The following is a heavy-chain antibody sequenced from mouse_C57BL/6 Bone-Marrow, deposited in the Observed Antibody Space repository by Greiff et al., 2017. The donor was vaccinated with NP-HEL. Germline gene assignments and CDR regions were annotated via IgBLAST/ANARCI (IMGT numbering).Heavy chain of an antibody. V-gene: IGHV1-26*01. J-gene: IGHJ2*01. D-gene: IGHD1-1*01. CDR2: INPNNGGT. CDR3: ARSGITTVVAKDY. Sequence: VQLQQSGPELVKPGASVKISCKASGYTFTDYYMNWVKQSHGKSLEWIGDINPNNGGTSYNQKFKGKATLTVDKSSSTAYMELRSLTSEDSAVYYCARSGITTVVAKDYWGQGTTLTVSS. CDR1: GYTFTDYY.